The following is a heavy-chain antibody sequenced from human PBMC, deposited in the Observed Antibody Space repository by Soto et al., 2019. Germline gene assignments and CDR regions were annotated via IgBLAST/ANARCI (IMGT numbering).Heavy chain of an antibody. J-gene: IGHJ4*02. CDR3: ARPNWNLLFDY. Sequence: PSETLSLTCTVSGGSISSSSYYWGWIRQPPGKGLEWIGSIYYSGSTYYNPSLKSRVTISVDTSKNQFSLKLSSVTAADTAVYYCARPNWNLLFDYWGQGTLVTVSS. V-gene: IGHV4-39*01. D-gene: IGHD1-20*01. CDR2: IYYSGST. CDR1: GGSISSSSYY.